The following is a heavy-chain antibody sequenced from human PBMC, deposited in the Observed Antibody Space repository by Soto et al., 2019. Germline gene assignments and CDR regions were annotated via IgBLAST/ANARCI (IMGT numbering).Heavy chain of an antibody. J-gene: IGHJ4*02. D-gene: IGHD3-22*01. CDR2: ISSSSSYI. Sequence: EVQLVESGGGLVKPGGSLRLSCAASGFTFSSYSMNWVRQAPGKGLEWVSSISSSSSYIYYADSVKGRFTISRDNANNSLYLQMNSLRAEDTAVYYCARDLHYYDSGGYYGYWGQGTLVTVSS. V-gene: IGHV3-21*01. CDR1: GFTFSSYS. CDR3: ARDLHYYDSGGYYGY.